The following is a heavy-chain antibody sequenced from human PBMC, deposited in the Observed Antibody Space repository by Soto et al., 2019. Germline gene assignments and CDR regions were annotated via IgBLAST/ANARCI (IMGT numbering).Heavy chain of an antibody. CDR2: ISSSSSYI. J-gene: IGHJ4*02. Sequence: EVQLVESGGGLVKPGGSLRLSCAASGFTFSSYSMNWVRQAPGKGLEWVSSISSSSSYIYYADSVKGRFTISRDNAKNSLYLQMNSLRAEDTAVYYCATDHSSGWYVRPLDYWGQGTLVTVSS. D-gene: IGHD6-19*01. V-gene: IGHV3-21*01. CDR1: GFTFSSYS. CDR3: ATDHSSGWYVRPLDY.